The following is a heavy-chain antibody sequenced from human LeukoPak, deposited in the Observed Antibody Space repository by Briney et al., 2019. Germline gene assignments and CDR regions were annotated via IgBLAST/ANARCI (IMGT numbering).Heavy chain of an antibody. Sequence: PSETLSLTCAVYGGSFSGYYWSWIRQPPGKGLEWIGEINHSGSTNYNPSLKSRVTISVDTSKNQFSLKLSSVTAADTAVYYCARDSGVLGYSSGWYDYWGQGTLVTVSS. J-gene: IGHJ4*02. CDR2: INHSGST. CDR1: GGSFSGYY. D-gene: IGHD6-19*01. CDR3: ARDSGVLGYSSGWYDY. V-gene: IGHV4-34*01.